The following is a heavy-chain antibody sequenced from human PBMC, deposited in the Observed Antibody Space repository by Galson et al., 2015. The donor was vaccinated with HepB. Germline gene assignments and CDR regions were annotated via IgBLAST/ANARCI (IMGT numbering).Heavy chain of an antibody. CDR1: GFTFSSHA. CDR2: IYHRGDT. CDR3: ARDRYSHNLDAEY. Sequence: LRLSCAASGFTFSSHAMTWVRQAQGKGLEWIATIYHRGDTYYNPSLQHRVTISIDTSRNEFYLKVKSGTAADTAVYYCARDRYSHNLDAEYWGQGTLVTVSS. J-gene: IGHJ4*02. V-gene: IGHV4-38-2*02. D-gene: IGHD3/OR15-3a*01.